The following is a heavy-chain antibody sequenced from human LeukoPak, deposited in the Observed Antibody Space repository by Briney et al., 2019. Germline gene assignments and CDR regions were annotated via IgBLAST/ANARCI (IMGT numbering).Heavy chain of an antibody. CDR3: ARHTSMVRGVMKYYFDY. J-gene: IGHJ4*02. V-gene: IGHV4-34*01. CDR2: INHSGSS. CDR1: GGSFSGYY. D-gene: IGHD3-10*01. Sequence: PSETPSLTCAVYGGSFSGYYWSWIRQPPGKGREWIWEINHSGSSYYNPSLKSRVNISVDTSKNQFSLRLNSVTAADTAVYYCARHTSMVRGVMKYYFDYWGQGTLATVSS.